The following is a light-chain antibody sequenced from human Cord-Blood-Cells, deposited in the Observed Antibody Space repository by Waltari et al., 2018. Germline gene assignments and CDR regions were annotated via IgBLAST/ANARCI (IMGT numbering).Light chain of an antibody. J-gene: IGKJ1*01. CDR1: QSLLHSNGYNY. CDR2: LGS. V-gene: IGKV2-28*01. Sequence: DIVMTKSPLSLPVTPGEPASISCRSSQSLLHSNGYNYLDWYLQKPGQSPQLLIYLGSNRASGVHDRFSGSGSGTDFTLKISRVEAEDVGVYYCMQALQTPWTFGQGTKVEIK. CDR3: MQALQTPWT.